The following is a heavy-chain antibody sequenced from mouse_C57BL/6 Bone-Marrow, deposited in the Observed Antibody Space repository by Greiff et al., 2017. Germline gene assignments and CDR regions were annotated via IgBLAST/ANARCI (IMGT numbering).Heavy chain of an antibody. J-gene: IGHJ4*01. CDR2: ISSGGSYT. D-gene: IGHD1-1*01. V-gene: IGHV5-6*02. CDR1: GFTFSSYG. CDR3: ARPSTVVPLDAMDY. Sequence: EVMLVESGGDLVKPGGSLKLSCAASGFTFSSYGMSWVRQTPDKRLEWVATISSGGSYTYYPDSVKGRFTISRDNAKNTLYLQMSSLKSEDTAMYYCARPSTVVPLDAMDYWGQGTSVTVSS.